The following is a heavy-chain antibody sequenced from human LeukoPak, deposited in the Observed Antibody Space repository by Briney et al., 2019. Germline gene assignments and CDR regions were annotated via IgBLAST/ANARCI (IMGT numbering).Heavy chain of an antibody. CDR3: ARALYYDFWSGYYDAFGI. CDR1: GGTFSSYA. J-gene: IGHJ3*02. CDR2: IIPIFGTA. V-gene: IGHV1-69*05. Sequence: SVKLSCKASGGTFSSYAISWVRQAPGQGLEWMGGIIPIFGTANYAQKFQGRVTITTDESTSTAYMELSSLRSEYTAVYYCARALYYDFWSGYYDAFGIWGQGTMVTVSS. D-gene: IGHD3-3*01.